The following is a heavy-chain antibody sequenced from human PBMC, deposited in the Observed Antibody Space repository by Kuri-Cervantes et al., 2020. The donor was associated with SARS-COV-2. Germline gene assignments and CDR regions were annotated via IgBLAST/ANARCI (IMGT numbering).Heavy chain of an antibody. J-gene: IGHJ4*02. CDR3: AKGGYNYHVLPFDY. CDR1: GFAFSSYA. V-gene: IGHV3-23*01. D-gene: IGHD5-18*01. Sequence: GESLKISCAASGFAFSSYAMSWVRQAPGKGLEWVSAISGSGGSTYYADSVKGRFTISRDNSKNTLYLQMNSLRAEDTAVYYCAKGGYNYHVLPFDYWGQGTLVTVSS. CDR2: ISGSGGST.